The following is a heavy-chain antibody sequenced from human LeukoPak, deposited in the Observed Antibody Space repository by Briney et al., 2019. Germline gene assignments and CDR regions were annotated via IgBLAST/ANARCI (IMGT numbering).Heavy chain of an antibody. CDR2: IWYDGSNK. Sequence: GGSLRLSCAASGFTFSSYAMSRVRQAPGKGLEWVAVIWYDGSNKYYADSVKGRFTISRDNSKNTLYLQMNSLRAEDTAVYYCARDGEQYYDFWSGSDGNWFDPWGQGTLVTVSS. D-gene: IGHD3-3*01. CDR3: ARDGEQYYDFWSGSDGNWFDP. J-gene: IGHJ5*02. V-gene: IGHV3-33*08. CDR1: GFTFSSYA.